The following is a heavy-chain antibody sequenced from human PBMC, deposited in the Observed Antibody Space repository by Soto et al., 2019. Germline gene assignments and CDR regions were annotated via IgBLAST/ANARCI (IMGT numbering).Heavy chain of an antibody. V-gene: IGHV1-69*13. CDR1: GGTFSSYA. J-gene: IGHJ6*02. CDR2: IIPIFGTA. D-gene: IGHD3-22*01. Sequence: GASVKVSCKASGGTFSSYAISWVRQAPGQGLEWMGGIIPIFGTANYAQKFQGRVTITADESTSTAYMELSSLRSEDTAVYYCARIYYYDSSGYPSREDYYGMDVWGQGTTVTAP. CDR3: ARIYYYDSSGYPSREDYYGMDV.